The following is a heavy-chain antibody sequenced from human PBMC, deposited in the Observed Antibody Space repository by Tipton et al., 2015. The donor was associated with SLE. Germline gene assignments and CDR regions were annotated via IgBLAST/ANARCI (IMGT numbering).Heavy chain of an antibody. Sequence: TLSLTCAVYGGSFSGYYWSWIRQPPGKGLEWIGEINHSGSTNYNPSLKSRVTISVDTSKNQFSLKLSSVTAADTAVYDCARVSSGRYKGYWGQGTLVTVSS. CDR1: GGSFSGYY. CDR3: ARVSSGRYKGY. J-gene: IGHJ4*02. D-gene: IGHD6-19*01. V-gene: IGHV4-34*01. CDR2: INHSGST.